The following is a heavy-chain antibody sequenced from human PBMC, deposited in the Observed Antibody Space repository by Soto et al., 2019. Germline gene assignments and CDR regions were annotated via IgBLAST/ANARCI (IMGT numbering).Heavy chain of an antibody. CDR3: EILDRGGMDV. J-gene: IGHJ6*02. CDR2: ISWNSGNI. CDR1: GFTFHDYA. V-gene: IGHV3-9*01. D-gene: IGHD1-1*01. Sequence: QLVESGGGLVQPGRSLRLSFAASGFTFHDYALHWVRQAPGKGLEWVSGISWNSGNIGYADSVKGRFTLSRDNGQDCPDLPMTSLRVDDAALDYCEILDRGGMDVWGQGTTVIV.